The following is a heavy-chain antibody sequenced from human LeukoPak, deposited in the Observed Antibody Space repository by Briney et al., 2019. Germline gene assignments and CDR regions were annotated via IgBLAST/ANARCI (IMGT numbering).Heavy chain of an antibody. Sequence: GASVKVSCKASGYTFTSYGISWVRQAPGQGLEWMGWISAYNGKTNYAQRFQGRVTMTADTSTSTAHMELRSLRSDDTAVYYCARGFCSGGSCYPYDAFDIWGQGTMVTVSS. CDR3: ARGFCSGGSCYPYDAFDI. J-gene: IGHJ3*02. CDR1: GYTFTSYG. D-gene: IGHD2-15*01. V-gene: IGHV1-18*01. CDR2: ISAYNGKT.